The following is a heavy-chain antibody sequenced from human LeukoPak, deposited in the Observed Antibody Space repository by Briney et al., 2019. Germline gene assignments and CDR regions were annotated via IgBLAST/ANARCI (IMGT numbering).Heavy chain of an antibody. D-gene: IGHD6-13*01. J-gene: IGHJ4*02. V-gene: IGHV3-9*01. CDR1: GFTFGDYA. Sequence: GGSLRLSCAASGFTFGDYAMHWARQVPGKGLEWVSLISWSSGDIHYSDSVKGRFTISRDNAKNSLYLQMNSLRAEDTALYHCARGRGGPGIAFGDYFDYWGQGTLVTVSS. CDR3: ARGRGGPGIAFGDYFDY. CDR2: ISWSSGDI.